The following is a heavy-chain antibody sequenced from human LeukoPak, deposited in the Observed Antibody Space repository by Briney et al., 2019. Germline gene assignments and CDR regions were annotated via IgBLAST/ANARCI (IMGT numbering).Heavy chain of an antibody. D-gene: IGHD6-13*01. V-gene: IGHV3-9*01. CDR2: ISWNSGSI. CDR1: GFTFDDYA. Sequence: GRSLRLSCAASGFTFDDYAMHWVRQAPGKGLEWVSGISWNSGSIGYADSVKGRFTISRDNAKNSLYLQMNSLRAEDTALYYCARSVAAAGHGDYWGQGTLVTVSS. J-gene: IGHJ4*02. CDR3: ARSVAAAGHGDY.